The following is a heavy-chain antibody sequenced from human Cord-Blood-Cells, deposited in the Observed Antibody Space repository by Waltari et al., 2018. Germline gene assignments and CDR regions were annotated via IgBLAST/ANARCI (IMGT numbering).Heavy chain of an antibody. CDR1: GYTFTSYY. D-gene: IGHD5-18*01. J-gene: IGHJ4*02. CDR2: INPSGGST. CDR3: ARDRRIQLWLPFDY. Sequence: QVQLVQSGAEVKKPGASVKVSCKASGYTFTSYYMPWLRPAPGQGLEWMGIINPSGGSTSYAQKFQGRVTMTRDTSTSTVYMELSSLRSEDTAVYYCARDRRIQLWLPFDYWGQGTLVTVSS. V-gene: IGHV1-46*01.